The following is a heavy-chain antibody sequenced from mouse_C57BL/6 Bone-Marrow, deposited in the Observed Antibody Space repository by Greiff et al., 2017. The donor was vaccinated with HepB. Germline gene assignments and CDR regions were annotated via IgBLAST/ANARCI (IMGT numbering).Heavy chain of an antibody. CDR2: ISSGSSTI. D-gene: IGHD1-1*01. J-gene: IGHJ1*03. Sequence: DVKLVESGGGLVKPGGSLKLSCAASGFTFSDYGMHWVRQAPEKGLEWVAYISSGSSTIYYADTVKGRFTISRDNAKNTLFLQMTSLRSEDTAMYYCVYGSSPYWYFDVWGTGTTVTVSS. CDR3: VYGSSPYWYFDV. V-gene: IGHV5-17*01. CDR1: GFTFSDYG.